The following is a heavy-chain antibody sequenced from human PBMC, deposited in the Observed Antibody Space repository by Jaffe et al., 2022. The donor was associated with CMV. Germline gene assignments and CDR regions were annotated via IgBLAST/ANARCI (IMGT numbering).Heavy chain of an antibody. CDR3: ARRVEMATMTPFFDY. Sequence: EVQLVQSGAEVKKPGESLKISCKGSGYSFTSYWIGWVRQMPGKGLEWMGIIYPGDSDTRYSPSFQGQVTISADKSISTAYLQWSSLKASDTAMYYCARRVEMATMTPFFDYWGQGTLVTVSS. CDR1: GYSFTSYW. CDR2: IYPGDSDT. V-gene: IGHV5-51*01. J-gene: IGHJ4*02. D-gene: IGHD5-12*01.